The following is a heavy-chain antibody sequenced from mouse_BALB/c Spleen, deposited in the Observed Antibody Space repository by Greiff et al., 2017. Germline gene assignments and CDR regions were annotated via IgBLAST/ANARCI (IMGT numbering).Heavy chain of an antibody. CDR2: INPYNGDT. Sequence: DVQLQESGPELVKPGASVKISCKASGYSFTGYFMNWVMQSHGKSLEWIGRINPYNGDTFYNQKFKGKATLTVDKSSSTAHMELRSLASEDSAVYYCARGGYDYAMDYWGQGTSVTVSS. CDR1: GYSFTGYF. V-gene: IGHV1-20*02. CDR3: ARGGYDYAMDY. J-gene: IGHJ4*01. D-gene: IGHD3-1*01.